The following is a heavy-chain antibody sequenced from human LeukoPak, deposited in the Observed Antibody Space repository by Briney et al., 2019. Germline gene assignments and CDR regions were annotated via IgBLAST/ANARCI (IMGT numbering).Heavy chain of an antibody. D-gene: IGHD6-13*01. V-gene: IGHV1-2*02. CDR1: GYTFTGYY. CDR3: ARTRCIRQQLEY. Sequence: ASVKVSCKASGYTFTGYYMHWVRQAPGQGLEWMGWINPNSGGTNYAQKFQGRVTMTRDTSISTAYMELSRLRSHDTAVYYCARTRCIRQQLEYWGQGTLVTVSS. CDR2: INPNSGGT. J-gene: IGHJ4*02.